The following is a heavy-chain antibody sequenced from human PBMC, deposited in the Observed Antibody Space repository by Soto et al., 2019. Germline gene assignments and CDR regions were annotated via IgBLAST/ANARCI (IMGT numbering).Heavy chain of an antibody. CDR2: INWNSGSI. J-gene: IGHJ1*01. CDR1: GFTFDDYA. Sequence: LRLSCAASGFTFDDYAMHWVRQVPGKGLEWVSGINWNSGSIGYADSVKGRFAISRDNAKNSLHPQMSSLRAEDTAFYYCVKDESINWYSGHFRHWGQGTLVTVSS. CDR3: VKDESINWYSGHFRH. V-gene: IGHV3-9*01. D-gene: IGHD6-13*01.